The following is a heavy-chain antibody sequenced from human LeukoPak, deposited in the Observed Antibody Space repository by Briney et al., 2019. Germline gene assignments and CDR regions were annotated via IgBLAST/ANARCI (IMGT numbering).Heavy chain of an antibody. CDR1: GGSISSGGYY. CDR3: ARVMRAIRGFDS. V-gene: IGHV4-31*03. CDR2: IYYSGST. D-gene: IGHD3-10*01. Sequence: SETLSLTCTVSGGSISSGGYYWSWIRQHPVKGLEWIGYIYYSGSTYYNPSLKSRVIISVDTSKNQFSLTLSSVTAADTAVYYCARVMRAIRGFDSWGQGALVTVSS. J-gene: IGHJ4*02.